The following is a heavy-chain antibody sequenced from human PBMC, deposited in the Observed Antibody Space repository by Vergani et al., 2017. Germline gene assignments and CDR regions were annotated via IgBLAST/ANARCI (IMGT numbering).Heavy chain of an antibody. CDR3: ARDRTYYYMDV. CDR2: IWYDGSNK. CDR1: GFTFTNFA. J-gene: IGHJ6*03. V-gene: IGHV3-33*08. Sequence: VQLLESGGNLVQPGGSLRLSCAASGFTFTNFAMTWVRQAPGEGLEWVAVIWYDGSNKYYADSVKGRFTISRDNSKNTLYLQMNSLRAEDTAVYYCARDRTYYYMDVWGKGTTVTVSS. D-gene: IGHD1-14*01.